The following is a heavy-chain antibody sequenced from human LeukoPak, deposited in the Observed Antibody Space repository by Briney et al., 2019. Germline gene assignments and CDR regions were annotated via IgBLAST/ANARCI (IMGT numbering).Heavy chain of an antibody. D-gene: IGHD3-3*01. Sequence: PSETLSLTCTVSGGSISSSSYYWGRIRQPPGKGLEWIGSIYYSGSTYYNPSLKSRVTISVDTSKNQFSLKLSSVTAADTAVYYCATGVVISNRDAFDIWGQGTMVTVSS. V-gene: IGHV4-39*01. CDR2: IYYSGST. J-gene: IGHJ3*02. CDR1: GGSISSSSYY. CDR3: ATGVVISNRDAFDI.